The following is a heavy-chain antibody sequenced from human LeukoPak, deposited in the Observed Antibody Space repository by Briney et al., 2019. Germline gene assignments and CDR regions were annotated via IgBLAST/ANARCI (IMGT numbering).Heavy chain of an antibody. CDR2: INGGSGNT. Sequence: ASVKVSCKASGYTFTDYTMHWLRQAPGQRLDWMGWINGGSGNTKYSPEFQGRVTITRDTSASTAYMELSSLRSEDTAVYYCARDRVAYYYDSSGYSPYYYGMDVWGQGTTVTVSS. CDR1: GYTFTDYT. D-gene: IGHD3-22*01. CDR3: ARDRVAYYYDSSGYSPYYYGMDV. V-gene: IGHV1-3*03. J-gene: IGHJ6*02.